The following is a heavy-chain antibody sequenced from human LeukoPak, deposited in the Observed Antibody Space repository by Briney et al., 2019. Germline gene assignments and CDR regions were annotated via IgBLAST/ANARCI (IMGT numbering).Heavy chain of an antibody. V-gene: IGHV4-34*01. J-gene: IGHJ4*02. D-gene: IGHD5-18*01. CDR1: GGSFSGYY. Sequence: SETLSLTCAVYGGSFSGYYWSWIRQPPGKGLEWIGEINHSGSTNYNPSLKSRVTISVDTSKNQFSLKLSSVTAADTAVYYCARGGGYSYGYVNYWGQGTLVTVSS. CDR2: INHSGST. CDR3: ARGGGYSYGYVNY.